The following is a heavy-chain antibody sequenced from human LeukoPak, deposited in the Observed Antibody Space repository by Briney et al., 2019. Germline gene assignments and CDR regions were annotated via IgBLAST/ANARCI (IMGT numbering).Heavy chain of an antibody. CDR3: VRGGERTGNSYFDL. V-gene: IGHV3-11*04. J-gene: IGHJ2*01. Sequence: PGGSLRLSCAASGFTLRDYFMSWIRQPPGKGLEWIAYSSETGTAYSYAASVKGRFTISRDNAKNSLFLQMESLRADDTALYCCVRGGERTGNSYFDLWGRGTLVTVSS. D-gene: IGHD2-8*02. CDR1: GFTLRDYF. CDR2: SSETGTAY.